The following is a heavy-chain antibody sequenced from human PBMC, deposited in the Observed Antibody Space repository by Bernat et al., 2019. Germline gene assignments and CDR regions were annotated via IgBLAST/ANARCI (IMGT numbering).Heavy chain of an antibody. J-gene: IGHJ4*02. Sequence: VPLLASGGGLVPPGGSLRLSCAASGFTFSRYALRWVRPAPGPGLEWVSAIRGSGGRTYYADSVKGRLTISRDNSKNTLYLQMNSLRAEDTAVYYCAKHPFGVVNGWGQGTLVTVSS. D-gene: IGHD3-3*01. CDR2: IRGSGGRT. V-gene: IGHV3-23*01. CDR3: AKHPFGVVNG. CDR1: GFTFSRYA.